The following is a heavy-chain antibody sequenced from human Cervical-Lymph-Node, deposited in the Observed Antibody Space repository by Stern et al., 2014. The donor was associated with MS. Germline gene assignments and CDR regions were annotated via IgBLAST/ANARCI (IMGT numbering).Heavy chain of an antibody. V-gene: IGHV4-39*01. CDR3: VRQVTVRSRFDY. CDR1: GGSISSSYY. D-gene: IGHD4-11*01. Sequence: QVQLQESGPGLVKPSETLSRTCTVSGGSISSSYYWGWIRQSSGKGLEWIGSIDDTGRTFYNPALTSRVTISVDTSNNQFSLKLSSVTAADTAVYYCVRQVTVRSRFDYWGQGTLVTVSS. J-gene: IGHJ4*02. CDR2: IDDTGRT.